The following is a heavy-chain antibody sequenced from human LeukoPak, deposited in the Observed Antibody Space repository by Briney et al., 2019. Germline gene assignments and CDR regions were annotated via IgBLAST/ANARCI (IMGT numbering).Heavy chain of an antibody. CDR1: GFTFSSYA. J-gene: IGHJ3*02. CDR2: ISYDGSNK. CDR3: ARVSGPAAAGTYDALDI. Sequence: GGSLRLSCAASGFTFSSYAMHWVRQAPGKGLEWVAVISYDGSNKYYADSVKGRFTISRDNSKNTLYLQMNSLRAEDTAVYYCARVSGPAAAGTYDALDIWGQGTMVTVSS. D-gene: IGHD6-13*01. V-gene: IGHV3-30-3*01.